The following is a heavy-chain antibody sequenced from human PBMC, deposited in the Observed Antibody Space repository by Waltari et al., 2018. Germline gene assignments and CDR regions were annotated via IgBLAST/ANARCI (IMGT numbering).Heavy chain of an antibody. CDR3: AHRQPLRFLEWLSPHAKDWFDP. J-gene: IGHJ5*02. D-gene: IGHD3-3*01. CDR2: IYWDDDK. CDR1: GFSLSTSGVG. V-gene: IGHV2-5*02. Sequence: QITLKESGPTLVKPTQTLTLTCTFSGFSLSTSGVGVGWIRQPPGKALEWLALIYWDDDKRYSPSLKSRLTITKDTSKNQVVLTMTNMDPVDTATYYCAHRQPLRFLEWLSPHAKDWFDPWGQGTLVTVSS.